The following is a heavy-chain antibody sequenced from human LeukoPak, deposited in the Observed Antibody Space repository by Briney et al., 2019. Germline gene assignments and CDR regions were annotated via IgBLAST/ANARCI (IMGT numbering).Heavy chain of an antibody. J-gene: IGHJ5*02. Sequence: ASVKVSCKASVYTFTGYYMHWVRQAPGQGLEWMVWINPNSGGTNYAQKFQGRVTMTRDTSISTAYMELSRLRSDDTAVYYCAREGASGYDYEYNWFDPWGQGTLVTVSS. CDR3: AREGASGYDYEYNWFDP. CDR2: INPNSGGT. CDR1: VYTFTGYY. D-gene: IGHD5-12*01. V-gene: IGHV1-2*02.